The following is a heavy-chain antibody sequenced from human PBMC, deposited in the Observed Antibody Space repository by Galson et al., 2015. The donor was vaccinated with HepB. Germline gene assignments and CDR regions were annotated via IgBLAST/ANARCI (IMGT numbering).Heavy chain of an antibody. D-gene: IGHD7-27*01. CDR1: GFTVSSNY. Sequence: SLRLSCAASGFTVSSNYMSWVRQAPGKGLEWVSVIYSGGSTYYADSVKGRFTISRDNSKNTLYLQMNSLRAEDTAVYYCAAPVETEEEFDFWGQASLVTVSS. J-gene: IGHJ4*02. V-gene: IGHV3-66*01. CDR2: IYSGGST. CDR3: AAPVETEEEFDF.